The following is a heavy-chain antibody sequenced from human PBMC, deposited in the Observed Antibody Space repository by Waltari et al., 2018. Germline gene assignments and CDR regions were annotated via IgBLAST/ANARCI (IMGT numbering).Heavy chain of an antibody. CDR1: AYALTASS. CDR2: FDPEDGET. Sequence: QVKLVQAGAEVKKPGASVKVSCKASAYALTASSMHWVRQAPGKGLEWMGGFDPEDGETIYAPKSQGRGTMTEDTSTDTAYPELSSLRSEDTAVYYCATVPWGAVADAFDYWGQGTLVTVSS. J-gene: IGHJ4*02. V-gene: IGHV1-24*01. CDR3: ATVPWGAVADAFDY. D-gene: IGHD6-19*01.